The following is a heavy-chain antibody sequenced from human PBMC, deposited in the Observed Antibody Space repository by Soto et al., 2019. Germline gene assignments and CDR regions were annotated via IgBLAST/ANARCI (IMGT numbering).Heavy chain of an antibody. J-gene: IGHJ5*02. Sequence: KESGPTLVKPTQTLTLTCPFSGFSLSTSGVGVGWIRQPPGKALEWLALIYWDDDKRYSPSLKSRLTITKDTSKNQVVLTMTNMDPVDTATYYCAHKNEHYDFWSGYYNCCWFDPWGQGTLVTVSS. CDR1: GFSLSTSGVG. V-gene: IGHV2-5*02. CDR3: AHKNEHYDFWSGYYNCCWFDP. D-gene: IGHD3-3*01. CDR2: IYWDDDK.